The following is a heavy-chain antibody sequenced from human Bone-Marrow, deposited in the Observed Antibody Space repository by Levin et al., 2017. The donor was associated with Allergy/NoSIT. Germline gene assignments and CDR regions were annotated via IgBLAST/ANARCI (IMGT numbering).Heavy chain of an antibody. V-gene: IGHV5-51*01. CDR1: GYSFTDYW. CDR3: ATKVAGKDFFDY. J-gene: IGHJ4*02. Sequence: KVSCKASGYSFTDYWIGWVRQMPGKGLEWMGHVFPGDSDTRYSPSFQGQVTMSADKSMRTAYLQWSTLKASDSGIYYCATKVAGKDFFDYWGQGTLVSVSS. D-gene: IGHD6-19*01. CDR2: VFPGDSDT.